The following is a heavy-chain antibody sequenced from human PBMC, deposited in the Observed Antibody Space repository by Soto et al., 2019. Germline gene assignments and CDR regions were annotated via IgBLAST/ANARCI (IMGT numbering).Heavy chain of an antibody. D-gene: IGHD3-10*01. J-gene: IGHJ6*03. CDR2: IYPSGAA. V-gene: IGHV4-30-2*01. Sequence: SETLSLTCGISGDSISSRGYTWTWIRQPPGKGLEWIGYIYPSGAAYYNPSLKSRLTISLETSKNPFSLNVKSATAADTAGYYRARAGFSSLLYIDFWGQGTTVTVSS. CDR3: ARAGFSSLLYIDF. CDR1: GDSISSRGYT.